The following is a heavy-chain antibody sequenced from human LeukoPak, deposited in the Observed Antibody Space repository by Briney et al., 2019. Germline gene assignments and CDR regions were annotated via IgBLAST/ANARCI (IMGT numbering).Heavy chain of an antibody. CDR3: ARGSLQGELPPLGY. D-gene: IGHD1-26*01. CDR1: GGTFSSYA. J-gene: IGHJ4*02. Sequence: ASVKVSCKASGGTFSSYAISWVRQAPGQGLEWMGGIIPIFGTANYAQKFRGRVTITADESTSTAYMELSSLRSEDTAVYYCARGSLQGELPPLGYWGQGTLVTVSS. V-gene: IGHV1-69*13. CDR2: IIPIFGTA.